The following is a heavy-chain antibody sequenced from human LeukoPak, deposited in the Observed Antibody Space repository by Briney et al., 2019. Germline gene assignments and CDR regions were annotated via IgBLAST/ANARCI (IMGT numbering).Heavy chain of an antibody. CDR1: GGTFSSYA. D-gene: IGHD3-22*01. V-gene: IGHV1-69*13. J-gene: IGHJ4*02. CDR2: IIPIFGTA. Sequence: SVKVSCKASGGTFSSYAISWVRQAPGQGLEWMGGIIPIFGTANYAQKFQGRVTITADESTSTAYMEPSSLRSEDTAVYYCARQKYYYDSSGYYPNDYWGQGTLVTVSS. CDR3: ARQKYYYDSSGYYPNDY.